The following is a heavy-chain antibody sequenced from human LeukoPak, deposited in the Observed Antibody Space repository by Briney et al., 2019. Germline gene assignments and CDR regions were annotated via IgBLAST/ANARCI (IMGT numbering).Heavy chain of an antibody. CDR1: GYTFTGYY. Sequence: GASVKVSCKASGYTFTGYYMHWVRQAPGQGPEWMGWINPNSGATNYAQKFQGRVTMTRDTSTSTVYMELSSLRSEDTAVYYCARDSGNWFDPWGQGTLVTVSS. J-gene: IGHJ5*02. V-gene: IGHV1-2*02. CDR3: ARDSGNWFDP. CDR2: INPNSGAT. D-gene: IGHD3-10*01.